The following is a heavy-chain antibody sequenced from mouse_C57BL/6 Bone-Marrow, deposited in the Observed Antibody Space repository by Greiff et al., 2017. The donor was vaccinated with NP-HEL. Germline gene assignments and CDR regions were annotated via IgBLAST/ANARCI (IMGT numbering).Heavy chain of an antibody. V-gene: IGHV1-64*01. J-gene: IGHJ3*01. D-gene: IGHD4-1*01. CDR2: IHPNSGST. Sequence: QVQLQQPGAELVKPGASVKLSCKASGYTFTSYWMHWVKQRPGQGLAWIGMIHPNSGSTNYNEKFKSKATLTVDKSSSTAYMQLSSLTSEDSAVYYCARWELGRWFAYWGQGTLVTVSA. CDR3: ARWELGRWFAY. CDR1: GYTFTSYW.